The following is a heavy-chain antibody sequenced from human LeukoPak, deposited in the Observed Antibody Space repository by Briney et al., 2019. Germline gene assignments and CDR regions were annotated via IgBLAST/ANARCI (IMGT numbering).Heavy chain of an antibody. CDR3: ARENGDYDGPDGAFDI. V-gene: IGHV3-33*01. CDR1: GFTFSSYG. J-gene: IGHJ3*02. D-gene: IGHD4-17*01. CDR2: IWYDGSNK. Sequence: PGRSLRLSCAASGFTFSSYGMHWVRQAPGKGLEWVAVIWYDGSNKYYADSVKGRFTISRDNSKNTLYLQMNSLRAEDTAVYYCARENGDYDGPDGAFDIWGQGTMVTVSS.